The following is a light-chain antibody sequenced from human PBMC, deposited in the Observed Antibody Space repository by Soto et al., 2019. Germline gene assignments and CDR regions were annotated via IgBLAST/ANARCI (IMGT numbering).Light chain of an antibody. CDR2: AAS. Sequence: DIQMTQSPSSLSASVGDRVTITCRASQGISNFLAWHQQKPGKVPKLLIYAASTLQSGVPSRFSGSGSGTDFTLTITSLQPEDVATSYCQKYNSAPWTFGQGTKVEIK. CDR3: QKYNSAPWT. J-gene: IGKJ1*01. V-gene: IGKV1-27*01. CDR1: QGISNF.